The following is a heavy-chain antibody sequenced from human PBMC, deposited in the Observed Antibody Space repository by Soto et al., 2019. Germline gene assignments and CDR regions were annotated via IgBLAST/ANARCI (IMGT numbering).Heavy chain of an antibody. CDR3: ASDRLMYYYDSSGYYYVFDY. J-gene: IGHJ4*02. V-gene: IGHV3-30-3*01. D-gene: IGHD3-22*01. CDR2: ISYDGSNK. Sequence: VAVISYDGSNKYYADSVKGRFTISRDNSKNTLYLQMNSLRAEDTAVYYCASDRLMYYYDSSGYYYVFDYWGQGTLVTVSS.